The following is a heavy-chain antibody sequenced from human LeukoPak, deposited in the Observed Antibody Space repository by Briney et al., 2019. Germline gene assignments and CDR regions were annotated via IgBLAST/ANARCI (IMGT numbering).Heavy chain of an antibody. Sequence: ASVTVSCKASGYTFTSYDINWVRQAPGQGLEWMGGIIPSFGTANYAQKFQGRVTITADESTSTAYMELSSLRSEDTAVYYCARDLRYSSGWSASGMDVWGKGTTVTISS. J-gene: IGHJ6*03. CDR2: IIPSFGTA. V-gene: IGHV1-69*13. D-gene: IGHD6-19*01. CDR1: GYTFTSYD. CDR3: ARDLRYSSGWSASGMDV.